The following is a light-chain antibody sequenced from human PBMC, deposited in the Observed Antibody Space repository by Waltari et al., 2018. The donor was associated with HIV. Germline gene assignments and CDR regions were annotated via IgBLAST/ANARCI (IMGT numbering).Light chain of an antibody. V-gene: IGLV1-40*01. J-gene: IGLJ2*01. CDR2: GDN. CDR1: SSNIGAGSD. Sequence: QSVLTQPPSVSGAPGQRLTISCTGSSSNIGAGSDVHWYQQIAGAAPKLLIYGDNNRPSGVPDRFSGSKSGTSASLAITGLQAEDVADYYCQSYDSSLVFGGGTKLTV. CDR3: QSYDSSLV.